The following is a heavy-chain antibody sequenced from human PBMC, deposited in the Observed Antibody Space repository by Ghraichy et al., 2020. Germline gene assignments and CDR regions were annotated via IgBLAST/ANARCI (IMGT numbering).Heavy chain of an antibody. CDR3: ARARSGSHFYGMDV. CDR2: IYHSGST. J-gene: IGHJ6*02. D-gene: IGHD3-10*01. Sequence: SETLSLTCAVSGGSISSSNWWSWVRQPPGKGLEWIGEIYHSGSTNYNPSLKSRVTISVDKSKNQFSLKLSPVTAADTAVYYCARARSGSHFYGMDVWGQGTTVTVSS. V-gene: IGHV4-4*02. CDR1: GGSISSSNW.